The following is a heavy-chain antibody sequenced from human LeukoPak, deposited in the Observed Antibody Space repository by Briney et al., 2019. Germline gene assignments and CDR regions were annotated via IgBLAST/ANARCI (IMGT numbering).Heavy chain of an antibody. J-gene: IGHJ4*02. D-gene: IGHD6-19*01. CDR2: IYYSGST. CDR3: ARPSGYSSGLYGY. V-gene: IGHV4-39*01. CDR1: GGSISSSSYY. Sequence: SETLSLTCTVSGGSISSSSYYWGWIRQPPGKGLEWIGSIYYSGSTYYNPSLKSRVTISVDTSKNQFSLKLSSVTAADTAVYYCARPSGYSSGLYGYWGQGTLVTVSS.